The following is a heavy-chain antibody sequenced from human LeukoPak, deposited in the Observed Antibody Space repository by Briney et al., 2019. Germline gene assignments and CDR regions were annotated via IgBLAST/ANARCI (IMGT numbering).Heavy chain of an antibody. CDR2: INPSGGST. J-gene: IGHJ4*02. V-gene: IGHV1-46*01. CDR3: ARSMVRGVIFDY. Sequence: ASVKVSCKASGYTFTGYYMHWVRQAPGQGLEWMGWINPSGGSTSYAQKFQGRVTMTRDMSTSTVYMELSSLRSEDTAVYYCARSMVRGVIFDYWGQGTLVTVSS. D-gene: IGHD3-10*01. CDR1: GYTFTGYY.